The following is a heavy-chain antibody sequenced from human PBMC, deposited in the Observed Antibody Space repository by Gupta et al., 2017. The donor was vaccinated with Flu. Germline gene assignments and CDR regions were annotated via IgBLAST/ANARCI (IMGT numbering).Heavy chain of an antibody. J-gene: IGHJ6*02. V-gene: IGHV3-64D*06. Sequence: EVQLVESGGGLVQPGGSLRLSCSASGFTFSNYDMHWVRQAAGKGLEYVSLSTSSGGRTHYADSVKGRFTISRDSSKNTLYLQMTSLRGEDTAVYYCVPRPTPPPPGMDVWGQGTTVTASS. CDR3: VPRPTPPPPGMDV. CDR2: STSSGGRT. CDR1: GFTFSNYD.